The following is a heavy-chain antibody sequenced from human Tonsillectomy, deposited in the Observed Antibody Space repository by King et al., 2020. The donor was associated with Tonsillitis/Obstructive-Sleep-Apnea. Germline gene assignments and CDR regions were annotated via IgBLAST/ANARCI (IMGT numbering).Heavy chain of an antibody. CDR1: GGSFSGYY. V-gene: IGHV4-34*01. D-gene: IGHD3-3*01. CDR3: ARVGGEGFGYAFWSGYPSWFDP. Sequence: VKLQQWGAGLLKPSETLSLTCAVYGGSFSGYYWSWIRQPPGKGLEWIGEINHSGSTNYNPSLKSRVTISVDTSKNQFSLKLSSVTSADTAVYYCARVGGEGFGYAFWSGYPSWFDPWGQGTLVTVSS. CDR2: INHSGST. J-gene: IGHJ5*02.